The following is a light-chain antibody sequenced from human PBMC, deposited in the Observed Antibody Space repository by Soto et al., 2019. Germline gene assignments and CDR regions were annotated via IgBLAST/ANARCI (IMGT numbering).Light chain of an antibody. Sequence: QPVLTQPPSVSGAPGQRVTISCTGSSFNIGAGYDVYWYQQLPGTAPKLLIYANSGRPSGVTDRFSGSKSGTSASLAITGLQAEDEADYYCQSYDSSLSVVFGGGTKVTVL. J-gene: IGLJ2*01. CDR2: ANS. CDR1: SFNIGAGYD. CDR3: QSYDSSLSVV. V-gene: IGLV1-40*01.